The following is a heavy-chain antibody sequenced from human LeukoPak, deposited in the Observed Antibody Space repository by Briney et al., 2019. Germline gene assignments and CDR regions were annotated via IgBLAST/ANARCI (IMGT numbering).Heavy chain of an antibody. CDR2: ISPSGGST. CDR3: ARGLGSSGWYAIDY. D-gene: IGHD6-19*01. CDR1: GYTFTSNY. Sequence: WASVKVSCKAFGYTFTSNYMHWVRQAPGQGPEWMGVISPSGGSTTYAQKFQGRVTLTRDMSTSTDYLELSSLRSEDTAVYYCARGLGSSGWYAIDYWGQGTLVTVSS. V-gene: IGHV1-46*01. J-gene: IGHJ4*02.